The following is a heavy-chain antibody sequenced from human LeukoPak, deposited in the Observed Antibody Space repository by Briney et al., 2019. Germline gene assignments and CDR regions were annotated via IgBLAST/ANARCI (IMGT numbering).Heavy chain of an antibody. CDR1: GGSISSYY. D-gene: IGHD3-22*01. CDR3: ASGADYYDSSGYFDY. CDR2: IYTSGST. V-gene: IGHV4-4*07. J-gene: IGHJ4*02. Sequence: SETPSLTCTVSGGSISSYYWSWIRQPAGKGLEWIGRIYTSGSTNYNPSLKSRVTMSVDTSKNQFSLKLSSVTAADTAVYYCASGADYYDSSGYFDYWGQGTLVTVSS.